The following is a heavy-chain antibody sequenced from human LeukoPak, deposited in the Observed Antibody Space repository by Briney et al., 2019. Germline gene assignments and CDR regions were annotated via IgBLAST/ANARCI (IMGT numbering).Heavy chain of an antibody. CDR1: GGSFSGYY. V-gene: IGHV4-34*01. CDR3: ARGRTGYCSGGSCYLSIYYYYYMDV. CDR2: INHSGST. Sequence: SETLSLTCAVYGGSFSGYYWSWIRQPPGKGLEWIGEINHSGSTNYNPSLKSRDTISVDTSKNQFSLKLSSVTAADTAVYYCARGRTGYCSGGSCYLSIYYYYYMDVWGKGTTVTVSS. J-gene: IGHJ6*03. D-gene: IGHD2-15*01.